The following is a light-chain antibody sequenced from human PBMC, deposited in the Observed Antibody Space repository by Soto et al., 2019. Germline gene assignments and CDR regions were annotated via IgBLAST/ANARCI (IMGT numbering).Light chain of an antibody. CDR1: QNIGSR. Sequence: DIQMTQSPSTLSASVGDRVAITCRASQNIGSRLAWYQQKPDEAPKLLIYDASSLESGVPSRFGDSGYGTDFTLIISTLQPDDFATYYCQQCNTPFTFGGGTKVEI. J-gene: IGKJ4*01. CDR2: DAS. V-gene: IGKV1-5*01. CDR3: QQCNTPFT.